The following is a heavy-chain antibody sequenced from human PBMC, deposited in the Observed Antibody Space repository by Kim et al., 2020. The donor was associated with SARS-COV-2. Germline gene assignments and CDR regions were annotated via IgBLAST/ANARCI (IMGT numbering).Heavy chain of an antibody. Sequence: GGSLRLSCTASGFTFGDYAMSWFRQAPGKGLEWVGFIRSKAYGGTTEYAASVKGRFTISRDDSKSIAYLQMNSLKTEDTAVYYCTRDDYYGSGVDDYWGQGTLVTVSS. CDR1: GFTFGDYA. CDR3: TRDDYYGSGVDDY. CDR2: IRSKAYGGTT. J-gene: IGHJ4*02. D-gene: IGHD3-10*01. V-gene: IGHV3-49*03.